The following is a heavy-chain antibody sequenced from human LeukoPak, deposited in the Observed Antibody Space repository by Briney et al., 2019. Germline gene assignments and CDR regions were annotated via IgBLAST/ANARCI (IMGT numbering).Heavy chain of an antibody. D-gene: IGHD6-6*01. CDR3: ARDRWAARPDAFDI. J-gene: IGHJ3*02. Sequence: SETLSLTGTVSGGSISSYYWSWIRQPAGKGLEWIGRIYTSGSTNYNPSLKSRVTMSVDTSKNQFSLKLSSVTAADTAVYYCARDRWAARPDAFDIWGQGTMVTVSS. CDR1: GGSISSYY. V-gene: IGHV4-4*07. CDR2: IYTSGST.